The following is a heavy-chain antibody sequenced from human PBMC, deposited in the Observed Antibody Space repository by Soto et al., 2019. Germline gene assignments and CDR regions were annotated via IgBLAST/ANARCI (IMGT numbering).Heavy chain of an antibody. CDR1: GGSISSGEYY. CDR3: AREGGEYYASSGYWHHWFDP. V-gene: IGHV4-30-4*01. J-gene: IGHJ5*02. CDR2: IYYSGST. Sequence: NPSETLSLTCTVSGGSISSGEYYWSWIRQPPGKGLEWIGYIYYSGSTYYNPSLKSRVTISVDTSRNQFSLKLSSVTAADTAVYFCAREGGEYYASSGYWHHWFDPWGQGTLVTVSS. D-gene: IGHD3-22*01.